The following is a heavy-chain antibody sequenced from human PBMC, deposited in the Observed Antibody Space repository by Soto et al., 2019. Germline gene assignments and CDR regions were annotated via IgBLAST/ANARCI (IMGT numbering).Heavy chain of an antibody. Sequence: QVQLVQSGAEVKKPGASVKVSCKASGYTFTSYGISWVRQAPGKGLEWMGWISNYNGDTNYAQKLQGRVTMTTDTSTSTAYMELRRLKSEGTAVYYCTRGGQLFAGNYFDYWGQGTVVTVSS. V-gene: IGHV1-18*01. CDR3: TRGGQLFAGNYFDY. CDR2: ISNYNGDT. J-gene: IGHJ4*02. CDR1: GYTFTSYG. D-gene: IGHD3-10*02.